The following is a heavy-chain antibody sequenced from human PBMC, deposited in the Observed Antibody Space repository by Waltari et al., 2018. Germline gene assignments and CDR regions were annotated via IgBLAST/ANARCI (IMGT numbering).Heavy chain of an antibody. Sequence: QLQLQESGSGLVKPSQTLSLTCAVSGGSISSGGYSWSWIRQPPGKGLEWIGYIYHSGSTYYNPSLKSRVTISVDRSKNEFSLKLSSVTAADTAVYYCARGRGYVGPAGGFDIWGQGTMVTVSS. CDR2: IYHSGST. D-gene: IGHD2-8*02. CDR1: GGSISSGGYS. CDR3: ARGRGYVGPAGGFDI. V-gene: IGHV4-30-2*01. J-gene: IGHJ3*02.